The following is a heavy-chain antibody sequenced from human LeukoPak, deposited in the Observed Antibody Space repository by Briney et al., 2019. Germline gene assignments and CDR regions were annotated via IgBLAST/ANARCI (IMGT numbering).Heavy chain of an antibody. J-gene: IGHJ4*02. CDR1: GFTFSSYS. CDR3: ARAHSWFGEFLSVLGY. Sequence: RPGGSLRLSCAASGFTFSSYSMNWVRQAPGKGLEWVSSISSSSSYIYYADSVKGRFTISRDNAKNSLYLQMNSLRAEDTAVYYCARAHSWFGEFLSVLGYWGQGTLVTVSS. CDR2: ISSSSSYI. V-gene: IGHV3-21*01. D-gene: IGHD3-10*01.